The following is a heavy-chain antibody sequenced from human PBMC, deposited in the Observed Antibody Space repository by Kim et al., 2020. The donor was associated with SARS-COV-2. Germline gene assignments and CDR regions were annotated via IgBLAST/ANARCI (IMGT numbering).Heavy chain of an antibody. CDR3: AKMAVEESY. J-gene: IGHJ4*02. Sequence: GGSLRLSCAASGFTFSSYGMHWVRQAPGKGLERVAVISYDGSNKYYADSVKGRFTISRDNSKNTLYLQMNSLRAEDTAVYYCAKMAVEESYWGQGTLVTVSS. V-gene: IGHV3-30*18. CDR2: ISYDGSNK. CDR1: GFTFSSYG.